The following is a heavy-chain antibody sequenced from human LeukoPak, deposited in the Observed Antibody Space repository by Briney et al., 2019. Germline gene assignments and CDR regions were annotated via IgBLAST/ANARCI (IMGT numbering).Heavy chain of an antibody. J-gene: IGHJ6*03. CDR1: GYTFTDYY. Sequence: ATVKISCKASGYTFTDYYMHWVQQAPGKGLEWMGRVDPEDGETIYAEKFQGRVTITADTSTDTAYMELSTLRSEDTAVYYCATVNRRRRWLRFLGHYYYMDVWGKGTTVTVSS. D-gene: IGHD5-12*01. CDR3: ATVNRRRRWLRFLGHYYYMDV. CDR2: VDPEDGET. V-gene: IGHV1-69-2*01.